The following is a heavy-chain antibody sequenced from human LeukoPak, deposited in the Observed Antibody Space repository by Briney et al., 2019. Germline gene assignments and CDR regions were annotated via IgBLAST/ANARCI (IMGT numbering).Heavy chain of an antibody. Sequence: ASVTVSCKASGYTFTNYGISWVRQAPGQGLEWMGWISAYNGNTNYAQKLQGRVTITTDTSTSTAYMELRSLRSDDTAVYYCSRDPKYYYGSGSPGDYWGQGTLVTVSS. CDR2: ISAYNGNT. CDR3: SRDPKYYYGSGSPGDY. CDR1: GYTFTNYG. J-gene: IGHJ4*02. D-gene: IGHD3-10*01. V-gene: IGHV1-18*04.